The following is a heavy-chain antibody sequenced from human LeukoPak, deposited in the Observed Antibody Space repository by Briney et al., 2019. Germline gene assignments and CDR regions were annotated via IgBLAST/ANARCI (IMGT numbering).Heavy chain of an antibody. CDR1: GGTFSSYA. J-gene: IGHJ5*02. V-gene: IGHV1-69*04. CDR2: IIPILGIA. CDR3: ARDPGGSYPEWFDP. D-gene: IGHD1-26*01. Sequence: GASVKVSCKASGGTFSSYAISWVRQAPGQGLEWMGRIIPILGIANYAQKFQGRVTITADKSTSTAYMELSSLRSEDTAVYYCARDPGGSYPEWFDPWGQGTLVTVSS.